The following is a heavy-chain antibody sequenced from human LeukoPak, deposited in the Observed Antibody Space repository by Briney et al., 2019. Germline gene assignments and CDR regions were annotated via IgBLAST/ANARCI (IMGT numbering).Heavy chain of an antibody. V-gene: IGHV3-11*04. CDR3: AREPRGYSYGYNGGTDY. D-gene: IGHD5-18*01. Sequence: GGSLRLSCTTSGFIFSDYYMSWIRQAPGKGLEWVSYISSSGSIIYYADSVKGRFTISRDNAKNSLYLQMNSLRAEDTAVYYCAREPRGYSYGYNGGTDYWGQGTLVTVSS. CDR2: ISSSGSII. J-gene: IGHJ4*02. CDR1: GFIFSDYY.